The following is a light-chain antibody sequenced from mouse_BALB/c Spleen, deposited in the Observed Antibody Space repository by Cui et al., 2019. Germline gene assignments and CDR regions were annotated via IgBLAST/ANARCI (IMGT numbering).Light chain of an antibody. CDR1: SSVSY. Sequence: IAFTSSHAIISAPREEDITLSSRTSSSVSYLHWYQQKPGTSPKLLIYSTSNLASGVPSRFSGSGSGTFYSLTISSLEAEDAADYYCHQCSSFPWTFGGGTKLEIK. CDR3: HQCSSFPWT. CDR2: STS. J-gene: IGKJ1*01. V-gene: IGKV4-80*01.